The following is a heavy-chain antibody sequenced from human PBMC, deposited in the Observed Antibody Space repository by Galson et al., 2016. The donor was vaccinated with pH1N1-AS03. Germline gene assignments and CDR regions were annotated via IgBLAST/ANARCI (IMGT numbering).Heavy chain of an antibody. CDR2: ISWDDSK. CDR1: GFSLTSAKMG. J-gene: IGHJ6*02. Sequence: PALVKPTQTLTLTCTYSGFSLTSAKMGVGWIRQPPGKALEYLALISWDDSKLYSPPLRSRLTITKDTSRNQVVLSMTNMQPVDTATYYCARHIGTAAGFFYYGMDAWGQGTTVTVSS. CDR3: ARHIGTAAGFFYYGMDA. V-gene: IGHV2-5*02. D-gene: IGHD1-14*01.